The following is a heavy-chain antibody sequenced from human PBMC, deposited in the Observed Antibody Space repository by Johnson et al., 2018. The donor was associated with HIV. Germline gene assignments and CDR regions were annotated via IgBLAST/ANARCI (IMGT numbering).Heavy chain of an antibody. CDR1: AFTFRSYP. D-gene: IGHD5-12*01. CDR2: ISFDGKNK. V-gene: IGHV3-30*04. Sequence: QVQLVESGGGVVQPGRSLRLSCAASAFTFRSYPMHWVRQAPGKGLEWVAVISFDGKNKFYADSVKGRFTISRDNSSNTLYLQINSLRPEDTAVYYCASGDDDGFWGRGTLVTVSS. CDR3: ASGDDDGF. J-gene: IGHJ4*03.